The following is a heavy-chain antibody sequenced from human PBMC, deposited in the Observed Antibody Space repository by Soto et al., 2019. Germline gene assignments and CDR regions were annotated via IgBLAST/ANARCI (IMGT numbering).Heavy chain of an antibody. CDR1: GDSVSSNSAA. Sequence: PSQTLSLTCAISGDSVSSNSAAWNWIRQSPSRGLEWLGRTYYRSKWYNDYAVSVKSRITINPDTSKNQFSLQLNSVTPEDTAVYYCARDPQFLYYDFWSGYYGYYFDYWGQGTLVTVSS. J-gene: IGHJ4*02. V-gene: IGHV6-1*01. D-gene: IGHD3-3*01. CDR3: ARDPQFLYYDFWSGYYGYYFDY. CDR2: TYYRSKWYN.